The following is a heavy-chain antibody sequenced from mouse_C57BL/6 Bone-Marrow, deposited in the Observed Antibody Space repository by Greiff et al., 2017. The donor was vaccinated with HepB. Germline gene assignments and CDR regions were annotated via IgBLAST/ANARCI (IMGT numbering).Heavy chain of an antibody. CDR2: IDPETGGT. CDR3: TREKGLRWLRRACFAY. D-gene: IGHD2-2*01. V-gene: IGHV1-15*01. CDR1: GYTFTDYE. J-gene: IGHJ3*01. Sequence: QVQLQQSGAELVRPGASVTVSCKASGYTFTDYEMHWVKQTPVHGLEWIGAIDPETGGTAYNQKFKGKAILTADKSSSTAYMELRSLTSEDSAVYYCTREKGLRWLRRACFAYWGQGTLVTVSA.